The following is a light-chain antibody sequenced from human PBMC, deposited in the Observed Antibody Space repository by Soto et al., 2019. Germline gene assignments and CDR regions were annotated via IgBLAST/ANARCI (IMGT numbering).Light chain of an antibody. V-gene: IGKV1-33*01. CDR1: QNINNY. J-gene: IGKJ5*01. Sequence: DIQMTQSPSSLSASVGDRVTITCQASQNINNYLNWYQQKAGRAPKLLIYDASNLEAGVPPRFRGSGSGTDFTFTISRLQPEDIATYYCQQYENLPTFGQGTRLEIK. CDR3: QQYENLPT. CDR2: DAS.